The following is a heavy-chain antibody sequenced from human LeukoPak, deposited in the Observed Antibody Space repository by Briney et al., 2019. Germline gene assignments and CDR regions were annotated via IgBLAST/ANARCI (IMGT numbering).Heavy chain of an antibody. J-gene: IGHJ4*02. CDR1: GGSVSSGNYY. CDR3: VSGTTVTNFAY. Sequence: SQTLSLTCTVSGGSVSSGNYYWTWIRQPAGSGLEWIGRIYTSGITNYNPSLKSRVTISVDTSKNQFSLKLTSVTAADTAVYYCVSGTTVTNFAYWGQGTLVTVSS. V-gene: IGHV4-61*02. CDR2: IYTSGIT. D-gene: IGHD4-17*01.